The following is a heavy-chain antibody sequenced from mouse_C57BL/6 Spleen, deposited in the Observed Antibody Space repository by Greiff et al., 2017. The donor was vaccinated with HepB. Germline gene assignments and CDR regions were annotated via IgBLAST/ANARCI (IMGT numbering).Heavy chain of an antibody. D-gene: IGHD1-1*01. CDR3: ARGGTTVVATYYAMDY. CDR1: GYTFTGYW. V-gene: IGHV1-9*01. CDR2: ILPGSGST. Sequence: QVQLQQSGAELMKPGASVKLSCKATGYTFTGYWIEWVKQRPGHGLEWIGEILPGSGSTNYNEKFKGKATFTADPSSNTAYMQLSSLTTEDSAIYYCARGGTTVVATYYAMDYWGQGASVTVSS. J-gene: IGHJ4*01.